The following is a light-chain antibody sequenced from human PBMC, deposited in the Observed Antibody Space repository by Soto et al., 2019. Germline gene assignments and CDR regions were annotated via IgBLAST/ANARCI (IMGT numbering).Light chain of an antibody. CDR2: DAS. J-gene: IGKJ1*01. CDR1: QSVSSY. V-gene: IGKV3-11*01. CDR3: QQRSNWPPT. Sequence: EIVLTQSPATLSLSPGERATLSCRASQSVSSYLAWYQQKPGQAPRLLIYDASNRATGIPARFSGSGSGTDLTLTIRSLEPEDFAVYYCQQRSNWPPTFGQGTKVDIK.